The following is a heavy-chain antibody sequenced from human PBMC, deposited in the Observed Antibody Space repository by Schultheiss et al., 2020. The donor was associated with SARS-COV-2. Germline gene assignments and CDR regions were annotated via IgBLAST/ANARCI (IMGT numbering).Heavy chain of an antibody. Sequence: SETLSLTCTVSGGSIRSYYWSWIRQPPGKGLEWIGYIYYSGSTNYNPSLKSRVTISVDTSKNQFSLRLSSVTAADTAVYYCAAGKQWLVPFDYWGQGTLVTVSS. V-gene: IGHV4-59*01. J-gene: IGHJ4*02. CDR2: IYYSGST. D-gene: IGHD6-19*01. CDR1: GGSIRSYY. CDR3: AAGKQWLVPFDY.